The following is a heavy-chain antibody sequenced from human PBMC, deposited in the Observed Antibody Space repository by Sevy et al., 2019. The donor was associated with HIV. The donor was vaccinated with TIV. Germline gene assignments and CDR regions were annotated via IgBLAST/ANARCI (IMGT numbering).Heavy chain of an antibody. D-gene: IGHD3-22*01. Sequence: GGSLRLSCAASGFTFSSYAMHWVRQAPGKGLEWVAVISYDGSNKYYADSVKDRFTISRDNSKNTLYLQMNSLRAEDTAVYYCARAHTTIIAFDIWGQGTMVTVSS. J-gene: IGHJ3*02. CDR3: ARAHTTIIAFDI. CDR2: ISYDGSNK. V-gene: IGHV3-30*04. CDR1: GFTFSSYA.